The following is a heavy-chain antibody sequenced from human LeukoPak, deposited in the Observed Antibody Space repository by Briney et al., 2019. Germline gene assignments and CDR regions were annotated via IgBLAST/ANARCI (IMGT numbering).Heavy chain of an antibody. V-gene: IGHV3-30*02. CDR2: IRYDGSKE. CDR3: AKDSRYYYVDY. CDR1: GFTFSSYG. J-gene: IGHJ4*02. D-gene: IGHD1-14*01. Sequence: GGSLRLSCAASGFTFSSYGMHWVRQAPGKGLEWVAFIRYDGSKEYYADSVKGRFTISRDNSKNTLYLQMNSLKTEDTAVYYCAKDSRYYYVDYWGQGTLVNVSS.